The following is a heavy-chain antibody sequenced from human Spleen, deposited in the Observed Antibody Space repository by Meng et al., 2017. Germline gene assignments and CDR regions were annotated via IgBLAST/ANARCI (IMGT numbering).Heavy chain of an antibody. J-gene: IGHJ4*02. CDR2: ISSSSSYI. V-gene: IGHV3-21*04. D-gene: IGHD1-1*01. Sequence: GESLKISCAASGFTFSNYSMNWVRQAPGKGLEWVSSISSSSSYIYYADSVKGRFTISRDNAKNTLYLQMNSLRAEDTAVYYCAKEEVPNDYWGQGTLVTVSS. CDR3: AKEEVPNDY. CDR1: GFTFSNYS.